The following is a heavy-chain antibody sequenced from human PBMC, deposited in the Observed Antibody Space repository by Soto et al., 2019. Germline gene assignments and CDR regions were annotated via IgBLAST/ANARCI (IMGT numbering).Heavy chain of an antibody. CDR3: ARVEVAGTVDAFDI. Sequence: VASVKVSCKASGYTFTGYYMHWVRQAPRQGLEWMGWINPNSGGTNYAQKFQGRVTMTRDTSISTAYMELSSLRSEDTAVYYCARVEVAGTVDAFDIWGQGTMVTVSS. D-gene: IGHD6-19*01. CDR2: INPNSGGT. J-gene: IGHJ3*02. V-gene: IGHV1-2*02. CDR1: GYTFTGYY.